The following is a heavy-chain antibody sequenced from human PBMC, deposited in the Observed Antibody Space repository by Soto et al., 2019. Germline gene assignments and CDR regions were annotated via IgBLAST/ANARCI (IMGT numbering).Heavy chain of an antibody. CDR1: GYTFICYG. J-gene: IGHJ4*02. D-gene: IGHD6-19*01. V-gene: IGHV1-18*01. Sequence: QVQLVQSGAEVKKPGASVKVSCKASGYTFICYGISWVRQAPGQGLEWMGWINAFNGNTNYAQKLQGRVTMTRDTSTSTAYMELRSLRSDDTAVYYCARDPVAGTYFDYWGQGTLVTVSS. CDR2: INAFNGNT. CDR3: ARDPVAGTYFDY.